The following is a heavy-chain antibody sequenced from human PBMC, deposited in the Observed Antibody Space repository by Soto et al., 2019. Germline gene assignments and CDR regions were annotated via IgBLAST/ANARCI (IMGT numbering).Heavy chain of an antibody. V-gene: IGHV3-74*01. D-gene: IGHD4-17*01. CDR3: GRDHYGFKSIDY. Sequence: GGSLRLSCAASGFTFSSYWMHWVRQAPGKGLVHVSRIRGDGGYTDHAESVKGRFTISRDNAKNTLYLQMNSLRVEDTAVYYCGRDHYGFKSIDYWGQGTLVTVS. CDR2: IRGDGGYT. J-gene: IGHJ4*02. CDR1: GFTFSSYW.